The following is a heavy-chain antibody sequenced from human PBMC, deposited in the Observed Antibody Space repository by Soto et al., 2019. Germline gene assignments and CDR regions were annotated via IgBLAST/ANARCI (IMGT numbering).Heavy chain of an antibody. D-gene: IGHD6-6*01. Sequence: GGSLRLSCAASGFTFSSYAMHWVRQAPGKGLEWVAVISYDGSNKYYADSVKGRFTISRDSSKNTLYLQMNSLRAEDTAVYYCASGVVRGAFDIWGQGTMVTVSS. CDR1: GFTFSSYA. V-gene: IGHV3-30-3*01. CDR3: ASGVVRGAFDI. J-gene: IGHJ3*02. CDR2: ISYDGSNK.